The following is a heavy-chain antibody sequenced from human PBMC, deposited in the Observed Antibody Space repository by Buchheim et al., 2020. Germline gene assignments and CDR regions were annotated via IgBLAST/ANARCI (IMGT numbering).Heavy chain of an antibody. J-gene: IGHJ6*02. CDR3: ARGRVASIEGARYGMDF. D-gene: IGHD3-3*02. CDR2: INHSGST. Sequence: QVLLQQWGAGLLKPSETLSLTCAVYGGSFSGYYWTWIRQPPGEGLEWIGEINHSGSTNCNPSLKSRVTMSVDTSKNQFSLRLNSVTAADTAVYYCARGRVASIEGARYGMDFWGQGTT. V-gene: IGHV4-34*02. CDR1: GGSFSGYY.